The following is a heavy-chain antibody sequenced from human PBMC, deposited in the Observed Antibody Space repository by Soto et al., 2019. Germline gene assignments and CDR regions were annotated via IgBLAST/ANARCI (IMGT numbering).Heavy chain of an antibody. CDR1: GGTFSSYA. D-gene: IGHD4-17*01. Sequence: QVKLVQSGAEVKKPGSSVKVSCKASGGTFSSYAISWVRQAPGQGLEWMGGIIPIFGTANYAQKFQGRVTITADESTSTAYMELSSLRSEDTAVYYCAIYYGDSPRYYFDYWGQGTLVTVSS. CDR3: AIYYGDSPRYYFDY. V-gene: IGHV1-69*01. J-gene: IGHJ4*02. CDR2: IIPIFGTA.